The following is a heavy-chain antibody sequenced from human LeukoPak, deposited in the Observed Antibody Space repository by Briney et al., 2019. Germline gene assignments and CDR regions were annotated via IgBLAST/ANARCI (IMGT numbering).Heavy chain of an antibody. Sequence: SETLSLTCTVSGGSISTYFWSWIRQPPGKGLEWIGFIYYSGSTYQNPSLRSRVTISVDTSKNQFSLKLSSVTAADTAVYYCARYGGDSRCFDYWGQGTLVAVSS. CDR3: ARYGGDSRCFDY. CDR2: IYYSGST. CDR1: GGSISTYF. D-gene: IGHD4-23*01. J-gene: IGHJ4*02. V-gene: IGHV4-59*06.